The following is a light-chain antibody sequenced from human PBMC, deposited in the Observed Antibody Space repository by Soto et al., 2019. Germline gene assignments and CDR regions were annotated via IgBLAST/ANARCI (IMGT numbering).Light chain of an antibody. V-gene: IGKV1-33*01. CDR3: QQYDRLPLT. J-gene: IGKJ4*01. CDR1: QAISSS. CDR2: DAP. Sequence: DIQMTQSPSSLSASVGDRVTITCQASQAISSSLSWHQQTPGKAPKLLIYDAPNLETGVPSRFSASGSGADFTFTISSLQPEDIATYYCQQYDRLPLTFGRGTKVDIK.